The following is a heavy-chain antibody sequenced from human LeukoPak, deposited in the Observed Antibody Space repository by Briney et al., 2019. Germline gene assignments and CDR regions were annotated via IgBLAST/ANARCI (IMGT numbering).Heavy chain of an antibody. CDR2: ISGDGGST. Sequence: GGSLRLSCAASGFAFDDYAMHWVRQAPGTGLEWVPLISGDGGSTYYAHSVKGRFTISRDNSKNSLYLQMNSLRTEDTALYYCAKDIRGDGYNSRFDYWGQGTLVTVSP. V-gene: IGHV3-43*02. CDR3: AKDIRGDGYNSRFDY. J-gene: IGHJ4*02. D-gene: IGHD5-24*01. CDR1: GFAFDDYA.